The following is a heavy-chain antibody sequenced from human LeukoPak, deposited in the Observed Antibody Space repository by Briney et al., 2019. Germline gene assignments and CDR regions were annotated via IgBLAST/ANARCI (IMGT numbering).Heavy chain of an antibody. CDR3: ARSYSDYDYFDS. D-gene: IGHD4-11*01. Sequence: ESGPTLVKPSETLSLTCTVSGGSISSYYWSWIRQPAGKGLEWIGRIYTSGTTNYNPSLESRITMSVDTSKNQFSLKLHSVTAADTAVYYCARSYSDYDYFDSWGQGTLVTVS. CDR1: GGSISSYY. V-gene: IGHV4-4*07. CDR2: IYTSGTT. J-gene: IGHJ4*02.